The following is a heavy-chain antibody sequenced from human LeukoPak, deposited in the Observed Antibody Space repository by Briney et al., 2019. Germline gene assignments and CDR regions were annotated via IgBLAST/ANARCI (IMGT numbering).Heavy chain of an antibody. CDR2: IYPGDSDT. Sequence: GESLKISCKGSGYSFTSHWIGWVRQMPGKGLELMGIIYPGDSDTRYSPYFQGQVTISADKSTSTAYLQWSSLKASDTAVYYCARRVSGAFDYWGQGSLVTVSS. V-gene: IGHV5-51*01. CDR3: ARRVSGAFDY. J-gene: IGHJ4*02. D-gene: IGHD6-19*01. CDR1: GYSFTSHW.